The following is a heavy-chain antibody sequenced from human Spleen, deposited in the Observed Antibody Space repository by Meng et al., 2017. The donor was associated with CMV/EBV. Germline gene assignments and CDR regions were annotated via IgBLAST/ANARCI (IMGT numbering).Heavy chain of an antibody. D-gene: IGHD3-10*01. CDR3: ARDPSGGWDWFDP. Sequence: TPAGYTFTGDYIPWVRQAPGQGLEWMGRINPNYDGTNYAQKFQGRVTMTRDTSISTAYMELSSLRSDDTAVYYCARDPSGGWDWFDPWGQGTLVTVSS. V-gene: IGHV1-2*06. J-gene: IGHJ5*02. CDR1: GYTFTGDY. CDR2: INPNYDGT.